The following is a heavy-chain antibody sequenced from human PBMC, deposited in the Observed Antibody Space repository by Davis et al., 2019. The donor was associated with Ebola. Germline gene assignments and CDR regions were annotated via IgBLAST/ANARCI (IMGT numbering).Heavy chain of an antibody. CDR2: ISSSSSYI. CDR3: ARVYGDYETYFDY. CDR1: GFTFSSYS. J-gene: IGHJ4*02. V-gene: IGHV3-21*04. D-gene: IGHD4-17*01. Sequence: GESLKISCAASGFTFSSYSMNWVRQAPGKGLEWVSSISSSSSYIYYADSVKGRFTISRDNAKNSLYLQMNSLRSEDTAVYYCARVYGDYETYFDYWGQGTLVTVSS.